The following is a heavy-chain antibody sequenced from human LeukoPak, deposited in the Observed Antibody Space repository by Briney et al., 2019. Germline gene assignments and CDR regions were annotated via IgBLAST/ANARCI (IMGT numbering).Heavy chain of an antibody. CDR1: GGSFSGYY. D-gene: IGHD4-17*01. Sequence: NPSETLSLTCAVYGGSFSGYYWSWIRQPPGKGLEWIGEINHSGSTNYNPSLKSRVTISVDTSKNQFSLKLSSVTAADTAVHYCAREGYGDYVWFDPWGQGTLVTVSS. J-gene: IGHJ5*02. CDR3: AREGYGDYVWFDP. CDR2: INHSGST. V-gene: IGHV4-34*01.